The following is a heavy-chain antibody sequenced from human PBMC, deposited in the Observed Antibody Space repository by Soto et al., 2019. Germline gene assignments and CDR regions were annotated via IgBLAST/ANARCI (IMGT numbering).Heavy chain of an antibody. V-gene: IGHV5-10-1*01. Sequence: PGESLKISCKASGYSFTSYWITWVRQMPGKGLEWMGRIDPSDSYTNYSPSFQGHVTISADKSISTAYLQWSSLKASDTAMYYCARLTTPAPIWFDPWGQGTLVTVSS. CDR3: ARLTTPAPIWFDP. CDR2: IDPSDSYT. D-gene: IGHD2-2*01. CDR1: GYSFTSYW. J-gene: IGHJ5*02.